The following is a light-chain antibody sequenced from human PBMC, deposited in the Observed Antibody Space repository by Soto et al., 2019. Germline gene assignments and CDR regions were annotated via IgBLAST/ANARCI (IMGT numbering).Light chain of an antibody. V-gene: IGKV1-6*01. CDR1: QDIRTE. CDR2: AAS. Sequence: ALQMTQSPSSLSASVGDRVTITCRASQDIRTELGWYQQKPGKAPKLLIYAASTLHSGVPSRFSGSGSGTDFTPTISSLQPEDFATYYCLQDYNYPRTFGQGTKV. CDR3: LQDYNYPRT. J-gene: IGKJ1*01.